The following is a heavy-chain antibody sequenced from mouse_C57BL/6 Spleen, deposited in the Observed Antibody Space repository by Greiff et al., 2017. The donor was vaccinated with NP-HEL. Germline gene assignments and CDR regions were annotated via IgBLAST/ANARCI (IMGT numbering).Heavy chain of an antibody. V-gene: IGHV1-80*01. CDR1: GYAFSSYW. J-gene: IGHJ3*01. CDR3: ARELTGNWFAY. D-gene: IGHD4-1*01. Sequence: VQLQQPGAELVKPGASVKISCKASGYAFSSYWMNWVKQRPGKGLEWIGQIYPGDGDTNYNGKFKGKATLTADKSSSTAYMQLSSLTSEDSAVYFCARELTGNWFAYWGQGTLVTVSA. CDR2: IYPGDGDT.